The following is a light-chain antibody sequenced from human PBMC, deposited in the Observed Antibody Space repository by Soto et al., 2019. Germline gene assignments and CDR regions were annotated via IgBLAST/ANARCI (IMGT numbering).Light chain of an antibody. V-gene: IGLV1-40*01. Sequence: QSVLTQPPSVSGAPGQRVTISCTGSSSNIGAGYDVHWYQQLPGTAPKLLIYGNSNRPSGVPDRFSGSKSGTSASLAITGLQAEYEADYYCQSYASSLSRVFGGGTKLTVL. CDR2: GNS. CDR1: SSNIGAGYD. J-gene: IGLJ2*01. CDR3: QSYASSLSRV.